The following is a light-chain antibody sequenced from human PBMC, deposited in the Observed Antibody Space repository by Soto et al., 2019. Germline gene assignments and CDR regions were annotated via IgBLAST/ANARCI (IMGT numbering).Light chain of an antibody. CDR2: GAS. CDR3: QQSYHAPDT. Sequence: IRMTQSPSSLSASIGDRVTFTCRASHRLNTYLAWYQQKPGKAPKLLIYGASTLQSGVPSRFSGSGSGTDFTLLISSLQSEDVAVYYCQQSYHAPDTFGQGTKLEIK. CDR1: HRLNTY. V-gene: IGKV1-8*01. J-gene: IGKJ2*01.